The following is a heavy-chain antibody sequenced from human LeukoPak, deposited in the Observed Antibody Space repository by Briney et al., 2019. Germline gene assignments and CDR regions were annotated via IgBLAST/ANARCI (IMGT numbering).Heavy chain of an antibody. CDR1: GYTFTSYG. J-gene: IGHJ4*02. CDR2: ISAYNGNT. Sequence: ASVKVSCKASGYTFTSYGISRVRQAPGQGLEWMGWISAYNGNTNYAQKLQGRVTMTTDTSTSTAYMELRSLRSDDTAVYYCARSSYGHPIEDFDYWGQGTLVTVSS. V-gene: IGHV1-18*01. CDR3: ARSSYGHPIEDFDY. D-gene: IGHD5-18*01.